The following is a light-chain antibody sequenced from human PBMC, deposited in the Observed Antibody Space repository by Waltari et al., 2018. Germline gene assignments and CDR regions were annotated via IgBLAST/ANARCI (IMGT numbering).Light chain of an antibody. V-gene: IGLV1-40*02. CDR2: GNN. J-gene: IGLJ3*02. CDR1: SSNIGAGHD. Sequence: QSILTQPPSVSGAPGQRVTISCTGSSSNIGAGHDVHWYQEFPGTGPKLLIYGNNNRPSGVPDRFSGSKSGTSASLTITGLQAEDEADYYCQSFDTSLSNGVVFGGGTKVTVL. CDR3: QSFDTSLSNGVV.